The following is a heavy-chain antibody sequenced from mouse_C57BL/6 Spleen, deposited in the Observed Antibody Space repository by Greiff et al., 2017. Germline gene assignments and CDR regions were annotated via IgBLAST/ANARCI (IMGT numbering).Heavy chain of an antibody. D-gene: IGHD2-4*01. CDR1: GYAFTNYL. J-gene: IGHJ4*01. V-gene: IGHV1-54*01. CDR2: INPGSGGT. CDR3: ARDDYDFYDAMDY. Sequence: QVQLKQSGAELVRPGTSVKVSCKASGYAFTNYLIEWVKQRPGQGLEWIGVINPGSGGTNYNEKFKGKATLTADKSSSTAYMQLSSLTSEDSAVYFCARDDYDFYDAMDYWGQGTSVTVSS.